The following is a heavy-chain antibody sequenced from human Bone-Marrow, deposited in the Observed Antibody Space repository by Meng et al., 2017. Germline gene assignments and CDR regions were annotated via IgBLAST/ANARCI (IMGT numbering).Heavy chain of an antibody. V-gene: IGHV1-2*06. CDR2: INPKSGDT. J-gene: IGHJ4*02. CDR1: GYTFPDYW. D-gene: IGHD6-13*01. CDR3: ARDEDMSAAGKLFGDY. Sequence: ASVKVSCKASGYTFPDYWLHWVRRAPGQGLEWMGRINPKSGDTHYAQRFQGRVTMTGDTSISTAYMELSGLRSDDTAMYYCARDEDMSAAGKLFGDYWGQGTLVTVSS.